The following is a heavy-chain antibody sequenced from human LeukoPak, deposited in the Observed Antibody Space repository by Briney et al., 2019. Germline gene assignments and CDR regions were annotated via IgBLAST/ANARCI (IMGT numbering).Heavy chain of an antibody. CDR3: ARKNLGAFDF. CDR1: GYTFTRDW. V-gene: IGHV5-51*01. D-gene: IGHD1-26*01. CDR2: IYPGDSHS. J-gene: IGHJ4*02. Sequence: GELLKISCKGSGYTFTRDWIAWVRQMPGKGLELMGIIYPGDSHSIYSPSFQGQVTMSADKSINTAYLQWSSLKASDTAMYYCARKNLGAFDFWGQGTLVSVST.